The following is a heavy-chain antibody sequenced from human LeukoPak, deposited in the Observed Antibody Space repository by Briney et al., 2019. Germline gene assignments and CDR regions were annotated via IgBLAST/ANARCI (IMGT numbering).Heavy chain of an antibody. CDR1: GGSISSGGYD. CDR3: AREAMVRGGQFDY. D-gene: IGHD3-10*01. Sequence: PSETLSLTCTVSGGSISSGGYDWSWIRQQPGKGLEWIGYIYYNGNTYYNPPLKSRVTISVDTSKNQFSLHLRSVTATDTAVYYCAREAMVRGGQFDYWGQGTLVTV. CDR2: IYYNGNT. V-gene: IGHV4-31*03. J-gene: IGHJ4*02.